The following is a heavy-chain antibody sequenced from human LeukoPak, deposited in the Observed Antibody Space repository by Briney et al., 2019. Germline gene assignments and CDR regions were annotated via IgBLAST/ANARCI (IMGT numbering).Heavy chain of an antibody. CDR3: ARDWGGSYPGYFDY. Sequence: SVKVSCKASGGTFSSYAISWVRQAPGQGLEWMGGIIPIFGKANYAQKFQGRVTITTDESTSTAYMELSSLRSEDTAVYYCARDWGGSYPGYFDYWGQGTLVTVSS. J-gene: IGHJ4*02. D-gene: IGHD1-26*01. CDR1: GGTFSSYA. CDR2: IIPIFGKA. V-gene: IGHV1-69*05.